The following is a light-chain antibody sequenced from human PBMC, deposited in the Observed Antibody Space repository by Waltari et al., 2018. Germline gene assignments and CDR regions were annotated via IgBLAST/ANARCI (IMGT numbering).Light chain of an antibody. Sequence: SVLTQPPSASGTPGQTVTIPCSGSISNIGGNFVYWYQQLPGMAPHLLIYKNNQPPSGVPDRFSGSKSGTSASLAISGLRSDDEAEYYCAAWDDNLTGPLFGGGTKVTVL. CDR2: KNN. CDR1: ISNIGGNF. J-gene: IGLJ3*02. V-gene: IGLV1-47*01. CDR3: AAWDDNLTGPL.